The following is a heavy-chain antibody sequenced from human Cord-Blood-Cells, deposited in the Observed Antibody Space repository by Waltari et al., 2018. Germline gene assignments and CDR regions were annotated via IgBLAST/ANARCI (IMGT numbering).Heavy chain of an antibody. CDR3: ATPDSIAAIFDY. CDR2: FDPEDGET. Sequence: QVQLVQSGAEVKKPGASVKVSCKVSGYTLTELYMHWVRQAPGKGLEWMEGFDPEDGETIYAQKFQGRVTMTEDTSTDTAYMELSSLGSEDTAVYYCATPDSIAAIFDYWGQGTLVTVSS. D-gene: IGHD6-13*01. V-gene: IGHV1-24*01. J-gene: IGHJ4*02. CDR1: GYTLTELY.